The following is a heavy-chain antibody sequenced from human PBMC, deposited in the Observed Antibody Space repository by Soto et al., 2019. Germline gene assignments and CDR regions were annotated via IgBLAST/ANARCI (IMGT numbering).Heavy chain of an antibody. D-gene: IGHD1-7*01. J-gene: IGHJ4*02. CDR1: GFTFSSYA. V-gene: IGHV3-30-3*01. CDR2: ISYDGSNK. Sequence: GGSLRLSCAASGFTFSSYAMHWVRQAPGKGLEWVAVISYDGSNKYYADSVKGRFTISRDNSKNTLYLQMNRLRAEDMAGYCGARGEGSSITGTMVVGEYWGQGTLVTVSS. CDR3: ARGEGSSITGTMVVGEY.